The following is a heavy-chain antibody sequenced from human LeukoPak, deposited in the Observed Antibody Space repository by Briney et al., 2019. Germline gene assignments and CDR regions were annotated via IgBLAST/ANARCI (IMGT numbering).Heavy chain of an antibody. CDR2: IYPGDSDA. J-gene: IGHJ2*01. D-gene: IGHD4-11*01. V-gene: IGHV5-51*01. Sequence: GESLKIFCKGSGYRFTNYWIGWVRQMPGKGLEWMGIIYPGDSDARYGPSFQGQVTISADKSISTAYLQWSSLKASDTAIYYCARRVYSNYWYFDLWGRGTLVTVSS. CDR1: GYRFTNYW. CDR3: ARRVYSNYWYFDL.